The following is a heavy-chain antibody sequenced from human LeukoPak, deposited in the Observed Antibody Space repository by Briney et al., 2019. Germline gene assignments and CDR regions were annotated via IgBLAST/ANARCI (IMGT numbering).Heavy chain of an antibody. CDR3: VVVVEPPDSDGFDV. Sequence: PGGSLRLFCAASGFTFGNSWVHWVRQAPGKGLVWVSLINADGSTATYADSVKGRFTISRDNARNTLSLQMNSLTTEDTAVYYCVVVVEPPDSDGFDVWGQGTMITVSS. CDR2: INADGSTA. CDR1: GFTFGNSW. J-gene: IGHJ3*01. V-gene: IGHV3-74*01. D-gene: IGHD1-14*01.